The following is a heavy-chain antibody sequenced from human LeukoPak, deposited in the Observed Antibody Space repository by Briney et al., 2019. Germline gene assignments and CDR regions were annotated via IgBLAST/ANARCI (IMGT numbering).Heavy chain of an antibody. D-gene: IGHD3-22*01. CDR2: MYTSGDA. J-gene: IGHJ4*02. Sequence: SETLSLTCSVSGGSISGYYWSWIRQPAGKGLEWIGRMYTSGDAYYKPSLRSRVTMSVDTSKNQISLEVQSVTAADTAVYYCCRVACDSGFCNVDYWGQGTLVPVTS. V-gene: IGHV4-4*07. CDR1: GGSISGYY. CDR3: CRVACDSGFCNVDY.